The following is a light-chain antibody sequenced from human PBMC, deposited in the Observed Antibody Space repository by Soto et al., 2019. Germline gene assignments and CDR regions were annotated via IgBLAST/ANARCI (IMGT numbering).Light chain of an antibody. CDR2: DAS. Sequence: DIQMTQSPSSLSASVGDRVTITCRAGRTISSFLNWYQQKPGTVPKLLMSDASTLQSGVPPRFSGSGSGTDFTLIISSLQPEDFATYYCQETYRTPVTFGQGTRLEI. V-gene: IGKV1-39*01. J-gene: IGKJ2*01. CDR1: RTISSF. CDR3: QETYRTPVT.